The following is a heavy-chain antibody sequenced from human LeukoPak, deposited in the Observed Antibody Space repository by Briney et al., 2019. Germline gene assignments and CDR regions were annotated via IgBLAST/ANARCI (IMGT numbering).Heavy chain of an antibody. Sequence: GGSLRLSCAASGFIFSNNWMSWVRQAPGKGLEWVANIKQDGSEKYYGDSVKGRFTISRDNAKNSLYLQMNSLRAGDTALYYCARLGGETTRFDSWGQGTLVAVSS. CDR1: GFIFSNNW. J-gene: IGHJ4*02. D-gene: IGHD3-16*01. CDR3: ARLGGETTRFDS. V-gene: IGHV3-7*01. CDR2: IKQDGSEK.